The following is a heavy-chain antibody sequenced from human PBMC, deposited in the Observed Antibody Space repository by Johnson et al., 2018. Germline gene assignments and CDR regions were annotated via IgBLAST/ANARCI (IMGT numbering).Heavy chain of an antibody. D-gene: IGHD2-2*01. V-gene: IGHV1-46*01. J-gene: IGHJ3*02. Sequence: HWVRQAPGQGLEWMGIINPSGGSTSYAQKFQGRVTMTRDTSTSTVYMELSSLRSEDTAMYYCAVSSDAFDIWGQGTMVTVSS. CDR3: AVSSDAFDI. CDR2: INPSGGST.